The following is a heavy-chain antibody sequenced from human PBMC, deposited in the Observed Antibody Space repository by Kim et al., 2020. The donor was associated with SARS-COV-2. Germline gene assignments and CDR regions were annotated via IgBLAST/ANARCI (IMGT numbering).Heavy chain of an antibody. CDR3: ARGEKGGRRYFDY. D-gene: IGHD3-16*01. V-gene: IGHV1-18*01. J-gene: IGHJ4*02. Sequence: YAHKPQGRVTMTTDTSTGTAYMELRSLRSDDTAVYYCARGEKGGRRYFDYWGQGTLVTVSS.